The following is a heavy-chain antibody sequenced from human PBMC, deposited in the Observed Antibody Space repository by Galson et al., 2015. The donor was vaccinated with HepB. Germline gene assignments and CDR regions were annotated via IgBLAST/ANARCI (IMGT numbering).Heavy chain of an antibody. Sequence: SLRLSCAGSGFTFEDYAMHWVRQAPGKGLEWVSGISWGSGSIGYADPVKGRFTISKDNAKNSLYLQMNDLRVEDTAVYYCARDRGSGPVLVWGKGTTVTVSS. D-gene: IGHD6-19*01. CDR1: GFTFEDYA. V-gene: IGHV3-9*01. CDR3: ARDRGSGPVLV. J-gene: IGHJ6*04. CDR2: ISWGSGSI.